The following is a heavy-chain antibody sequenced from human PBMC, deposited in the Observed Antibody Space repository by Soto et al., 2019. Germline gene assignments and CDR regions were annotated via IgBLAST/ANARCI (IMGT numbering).Heavy chain of an antibody. J-gene: IGHJ6*02. CDR1: GYSFTSYW. D-gene: IGHD6-19*01. Sequence: GESLKISCKGSGYSFTSYWIGWVRQMPGKGLEWMGIIYPGDSDTRYSPSFQGQVTISADKSISTAYLQWTSLKASDTAMYYCARSRRGAYSSGWYSPSGYYNYGIDVWGQGTKVTVSS. CDR2: IYPGDSDT. CDR3: ARSRRGAYSSGWYSPSGYYNYGIDV. V-gene: IGHV5-51*01.